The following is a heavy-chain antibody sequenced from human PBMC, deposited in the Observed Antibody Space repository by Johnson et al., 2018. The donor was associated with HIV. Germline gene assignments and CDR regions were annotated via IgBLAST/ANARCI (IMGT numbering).Heavy chain of an antibody. V-gene: IGHV3-11*06. J-gene: IGHJ3*02. D-gene: IGHD3-10*01. CDR1: GFMFSDYY. CDR3: AKDLNYGSGPVDI. CDR2: ISPTSNNK. Sequence: QVQLVESGGGLVKPGGSLRLSCAASGFMFSDYYMNWIRQAPGKGLEWISYISPTSNNKYYADSVKGRFTISRDNSKSTLYLQMNSLRAEDTAVYYCAKDLNYGSGPVDIWGQGTMVTVSS.